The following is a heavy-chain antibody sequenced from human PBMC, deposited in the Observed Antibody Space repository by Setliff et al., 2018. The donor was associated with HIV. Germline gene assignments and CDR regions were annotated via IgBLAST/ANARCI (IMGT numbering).Heavy chain of an antibody. CDR2: IKQDESEM. D-gene: IGHD3-22*01. Sequence: GGSLRLSCAASGFIFSKSCMSWVRQAPGKGLEWVATIKQDESEMQYVDSVKGRFTISRDNAKNSLYLQMNSLRAEDTAVYYCARALDLRDNGVVYYDRGWMDVWGKGTTVTVSS. V-gene: IGHV3-7*01. CDR3: ARALDLRDNGVVYYDRGWMDV. J-gene: IGHJ6*04. CDR1: GFIFSKSC.